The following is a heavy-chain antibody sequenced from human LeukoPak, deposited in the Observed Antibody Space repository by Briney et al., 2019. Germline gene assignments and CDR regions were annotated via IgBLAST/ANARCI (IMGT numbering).Heavy chain of an antibody. CDR1: GYTFTDYY. V-gene: IGHV1-69-2*01. CDR3: ATDSMVRGVIPL. CDR2: VDPEDGET. Sequence: ASVKISCKVSGYTFTDYYMHWVPQAPGKGLEWIGLVDPEDGETIYAEKFQGRVTITAETSKDTAYMALSSRRSEDTAVYYCATDSMVRGVIPLWGQGTLVTVSS. D-gene: IGHD3-10*01. J-gene: IGHJ4*02.